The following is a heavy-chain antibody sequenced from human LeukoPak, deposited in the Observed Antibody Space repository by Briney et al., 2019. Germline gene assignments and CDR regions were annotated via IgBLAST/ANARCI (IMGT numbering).Heavy chain of an antibody. Sequence: ASVKVSCKASGYTFTSYGISWVRQAPGQGLEWMGWISAYNGDTNYAQKLQGRVTMTTDTYTRTAYTELRSLRSDDTAVYYCARVGHYYDSSGYSDYWGQGTLVTVSS. CDR2: ISAYNGDT. D-gene: IGHD3-22*01. V-gene: IGHV1-18*01. CDR3: ARVGHYYDSSGYSDY. CDR1: GYTFTSYG. J-gene: IGHJ4*02.